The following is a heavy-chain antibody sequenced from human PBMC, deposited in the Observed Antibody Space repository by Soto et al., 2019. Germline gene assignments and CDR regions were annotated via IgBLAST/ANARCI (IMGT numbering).Heavy chain of an antibody. CDR3: ARDFIVGAPDYFDY. J-gene: IGHJ4*02. CDR2: ISYDGRVK. CDR1: GVTFSDYP. D-gene: IGHD1-26*01. V-gene: IGHV3-30*04. Sequence: PGGSLRLCCAASGVTFSDYPMHWVRQAPGKGLEWVAVISYDGRVKYYVDSVKGRFTISRDDSKNTLYLQMNSLRVDDTAVYYCARDFIVGAPDYFDYWGQGTLVTVSS.